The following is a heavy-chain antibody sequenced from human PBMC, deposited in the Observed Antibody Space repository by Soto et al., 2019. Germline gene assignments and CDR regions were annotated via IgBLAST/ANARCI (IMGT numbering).Heavy chain of an antibody. CDR3: VTGDHLVR. Sequence: ASVEVSCETSGYTFTGYYLNWVRQAPGRGLEWVGWINPKTGDTNNAQKFQGRVTMTTDTSISTGYMELSALKSDDTAVYYCVTGDHLVRWGQGTRVTVSS. D-gene: IGHD6-6*01. V-gene: IGHV1-2*02. CDR2: INPKTGDT. J-gene: IGHJ1*01. CDR1: GYTFTGYY.